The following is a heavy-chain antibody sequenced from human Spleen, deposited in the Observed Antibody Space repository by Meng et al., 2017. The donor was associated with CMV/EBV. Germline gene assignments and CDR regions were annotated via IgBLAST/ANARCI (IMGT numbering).Heavy chain of an antibody. Sequence: SLKISCAASGFTFDDYAMHWVRQAPGEGLEWVSSISWNSGSIGYADSVKGRFTISRDNAKNSLYLQMNSLRAEDTAVYYCARGLQGDWGQGTLVTVSS. J-gene: IGHJ4*02. CDR3: ARGLQGD. CDR1: GFTFDDYA. V-gene: IGHV3-9*01. CDR2: ISWNSGSI.